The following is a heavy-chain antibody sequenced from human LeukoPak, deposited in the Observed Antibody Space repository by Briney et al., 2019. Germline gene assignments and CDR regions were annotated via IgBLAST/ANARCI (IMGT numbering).Heavy chain of an antibody. D-gene: IGHD6-19*01. J-gene: IGHJ3*02. CDR3: ASPSSGQSFDI. CDR2: INTGGNT. Sequence: GGSLRLSCAASGFIVSSNYMNWVRQAPGKGLEWVSVINTGGNTYYADSVKGRFTISRDNSKNTLYLQMHSPRAEDTAVYYCASPSSGQSFDIWGQGTMVTVSS. CDR1: GFIVSSNY. V-gene: IGHV3-53*01.